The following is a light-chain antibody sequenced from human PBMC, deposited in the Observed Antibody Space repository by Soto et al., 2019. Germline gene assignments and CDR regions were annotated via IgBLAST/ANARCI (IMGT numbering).Light chain of an antibody. CDR3: QQYGSSPWT. CDR1: QNVDSNY. Sequence: VLTQSPGTLSLSPGGRATLSCRASQNVDSNYLAWYQQKPGQAPRLLIYGASSRATGIPDRFSGSGSGTDFTLTISRLEPEDFAVYYCQQYGSSPWTFGQGTKVDI. J-gene: IGKJ1*01. V-gene: IGKV3-20*01. CDR2: GAS.